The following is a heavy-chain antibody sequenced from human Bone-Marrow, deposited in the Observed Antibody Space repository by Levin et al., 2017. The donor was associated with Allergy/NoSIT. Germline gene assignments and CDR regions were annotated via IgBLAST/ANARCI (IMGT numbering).Heavy chain of an antibody. V-gene: IGHV3-11*01. J-gene: IGHJ1*01. Sequence: GGSLRLSCAASGFTFSDYFMGWIRQAPGKGLEWVSYISSSGDIIYYVDSVKGRFTTSRDNAKNSLYLEMNSLRAEDTAVYYCARDLQGLTVAHDFHQWGQGTLVTVSS. CDR3: ARDLQGLTVAHDFHQ. CDR1: GFTFSDYF. D-gene: IGHD5-12*01. CDR2: ISSSGDII.